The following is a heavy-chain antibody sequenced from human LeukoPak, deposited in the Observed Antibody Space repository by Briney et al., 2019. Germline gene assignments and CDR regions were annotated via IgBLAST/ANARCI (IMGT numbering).Heavy chain of an antibody. Sequence: GGSLRLSCAASGFTFSSYWMSWVRQAPGKGLEWVANIKQDGSEKYYVDSVKGRFTISRDNAMNSLYLQMNSLRAEDTAVYYCARDLPPAKYDFWSGIPRPGWFDPWGQGTLVTVSS. CDR3: ARDLPPAKYDFWSGIPRPGWFDP. D-gene: IGHD3-3*01. J-gene: IGHJ5*02. CDR2: IKQDGSEK. CDR1: GFTFSSYW. V-gene: IGHV3-7*01.